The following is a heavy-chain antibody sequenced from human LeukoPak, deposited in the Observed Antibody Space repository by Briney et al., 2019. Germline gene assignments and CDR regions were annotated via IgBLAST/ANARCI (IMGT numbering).Heavy chain of an antibody. CDR3: VRDYAAVRSGSYGMDV. J-gene: IGHJ6*02. V-gene: IGHV6-1*01. CDR1: GDSFSSNSAA. Sequence: SQTLSLTCAISGDSFSSNSAAWNWIRQSPSRGLEWLGRTYYRSKWYNDYAVSVKSRITINPDTSKNQFSLQLNSVTPEDTAVYYCVRDYAAVRSGSYGMDVWGQGTTVTVSS. CDR2: TYYRSKWYN. D-gene: IGHD3-10*01.